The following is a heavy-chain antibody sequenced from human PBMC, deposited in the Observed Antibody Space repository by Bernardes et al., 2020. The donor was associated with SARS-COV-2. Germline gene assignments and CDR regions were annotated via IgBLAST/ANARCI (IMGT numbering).Heavy chain of an antibody. CDR3: ARGGWSGDMELRWFDP. CDR1: GGTFSSYA. CDR2: IIPIFGTA. V-gene: IGHV1-69*13. D-gene: IGHD1-7*01. Sequence: SVKVSCKASGGTFSSYAIIWVRQAPGQGLEWMGGIIPIFGTANYAQKFQGRVTITADESTSTAYMALSSLRSEDTAVYYCARGGWSGDMELRWFDPWGQGTLVTVSS. J-gene: IGHJ5*02.